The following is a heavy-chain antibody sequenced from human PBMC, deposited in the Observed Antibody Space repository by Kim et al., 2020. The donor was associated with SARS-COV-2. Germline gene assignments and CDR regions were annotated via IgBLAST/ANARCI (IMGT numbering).Heavy chain of an antibody. V-gene: IGHV7-4-1*02. J-gene: IGHJ4*02. CDR1: GYTFTSYG. Sequence: ASVKVSCKASGYTFTSYGMNWVRQAPGQGLEWMGWINTNTGNPTYAQGFQGRLVFPLDTSVSTAYLQLSSLKPEDPAVYYCARDEGSGGYSFSYGGLGT. CDR3: ARDEGSGGYSFSY. CDR2: INTNTGNP. D-gene: IGHD6-19*01.